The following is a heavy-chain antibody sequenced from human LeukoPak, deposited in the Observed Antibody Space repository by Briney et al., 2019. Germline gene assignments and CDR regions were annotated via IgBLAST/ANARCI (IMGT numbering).Heavy chain of an antibody. V-gene: IGHV3-30-3*01. CDR2: ISYDGSNK. D-gene: IGHD5-18*01. CDR1: GSTFSSYA. CDR3: ARVWNTAHIDY. Sequence: GGSLRLSCAASGSTFSSYAMHWVRQAPGKGLEWVAVISYDGSNKYYADSVKGRFTISRDNSKNTLYLQMNSLRAEDTAVYYCARVWNTAHIDYWGQGTLVTVSS. J-gene: IGHJ4*02.